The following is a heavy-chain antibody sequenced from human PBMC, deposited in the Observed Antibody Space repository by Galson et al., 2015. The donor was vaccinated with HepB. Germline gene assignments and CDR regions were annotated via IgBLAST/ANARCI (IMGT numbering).Heavy chain of an antibody. Sequence: SLRLSCAASGFTFSSYSMNWVRQAPGKGLEWVSSISIISYIYYADSVKGRFTISRDNAKNSLYLQMNSLSAEDTAVYYCATYYYDSSGYYQGAEYFQHWGQGTLVTVSS. J-gene: IGHJ1*01. D-gene: IGHD3-22*01. V-gene: IGHV3-21*01. CDR2: ISIISYI. CDR1: GFTFSSYS. CDR3: ATYYYDSSGYYQGAEYFQH.